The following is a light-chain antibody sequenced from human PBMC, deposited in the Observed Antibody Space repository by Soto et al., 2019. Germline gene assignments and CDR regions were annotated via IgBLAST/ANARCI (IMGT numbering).Light chain of an antibody. J-gene: IGKJ1*01. CDR2: GAS. V-gene: IGKV3-20*01. CDR3: HQYGSSTRT. CDR1: QSVSNSY. Sequence: EIVLTQSPGTLSLSPGERATLSCRASQSVSNSYLAWYQQKLGQAPRLLIYGASTRAPGIPDRFSGSGSGTDFTLTISRLEPEDFALYYCHQYGSSTRTFGQGTKVEIK.